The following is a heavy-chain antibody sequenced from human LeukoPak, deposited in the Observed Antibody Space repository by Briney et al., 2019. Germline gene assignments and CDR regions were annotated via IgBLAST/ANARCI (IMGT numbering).Heavy chain of an antibody. J-gene: IGHJ3*02. CDR1: GGSLTGGSYY. V-gene: IGHV4-61*10. CDR3: ARDGQLRGAFDI. D-gene: IGHD2-2*01. Sequence: SETLSLTCTVSGGSLTGGSYYWTWIRQPAGKGLEWIGYIYYSGSTNYNPSLKSRVTISVDTSKNQFSLKLSSVTAADTAVYYCARDGQLRGAFDIWGQGTMVTVSS. CDR2: IYYSGST.